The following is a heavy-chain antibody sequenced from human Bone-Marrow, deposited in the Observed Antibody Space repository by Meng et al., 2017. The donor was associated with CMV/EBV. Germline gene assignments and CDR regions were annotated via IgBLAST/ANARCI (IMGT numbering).Heavy chain of an antibody. CDR2: ISYDGINK. Sequence: GSLRLSCSASGFTFRSYTMHWVRQAPGKGLEWVTVISYDGINKYYADSVKGRFTISRDNSKNTLSLQMSSLRTEDTAVYYCARDRSGSFLPDVYYYYGMDVWGQGTTVTVSS. J-gene: IGHJ6*02. CDR1: GFTFRSYT. CDR3: ARDRSGSFLPDVYYYYGMDV. D-gene: IGHD1-26*01. V-gene: IGHV3-30*04.